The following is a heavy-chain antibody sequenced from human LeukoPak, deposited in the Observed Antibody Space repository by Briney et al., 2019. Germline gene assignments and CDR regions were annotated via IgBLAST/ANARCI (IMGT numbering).Heavy chain of an antibody. J-gene: IGHJ3*02. CDR3: ARVNYYDSSGYYYAAFDI. D-gene: IGHD3-22*01. Sequence: SVKVSCKASGGTFSSYAIRWMRQAPGQGLEWMGGIIPIFGTANYAQKFPGRVTITADESTSTAYMELSSLRSEDTAVYYCARVNYYDSSGYYYAAFDIWGQGTMVTVSS. CDR1: GGTFSSYA. V-gene: IGHV1-69*13. CDR2: IIPIFGTA.